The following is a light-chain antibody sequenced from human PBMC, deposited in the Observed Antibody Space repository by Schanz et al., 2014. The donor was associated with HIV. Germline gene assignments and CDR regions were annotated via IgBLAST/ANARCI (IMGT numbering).Light chain of an antibody. CDR2: DVT. CDR3: SSYTSSTALYV. J-gene: IGLJ1*01. V-gene: IGLV2-14*03. CDR1: SSDVGGHNY. Sequence: QSALTQPASVSGSPGQSITISCTGTSSDVGGHNYVSWYQQHPDKAPKLMIYDVTNRPSGISNRFSGSKSGNTASLTISGLQAEDEADYYCSSYTSSTALYVFGTGTKLTVL.